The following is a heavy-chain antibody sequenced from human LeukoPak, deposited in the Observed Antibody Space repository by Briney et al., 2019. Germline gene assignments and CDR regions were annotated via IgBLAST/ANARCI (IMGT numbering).Heavy chain of an antibody. J-gene: IGHJ4*02. CDR3: ARALQERSQHLYHYDSSGYYDY. CDR2: IIPIFGTA. CDR1: GGTFSSYA. V-gene: IGHV1-69*13. D-gene: IGHD3-22*01. Sequence: SVKVSCKASGGTFSSYAISWVRQAPGQGLEWMGGIIPIFGTANYAQKFQGRVTITADESTSTAYMELSSLRSEDTAVYYCARALQERSQHLYHYDSSGYYDYWGQGTLVTVSS.